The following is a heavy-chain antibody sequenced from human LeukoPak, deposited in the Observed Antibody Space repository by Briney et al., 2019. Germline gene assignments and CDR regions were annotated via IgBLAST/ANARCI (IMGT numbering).Heavy chain of an antibody. CDR3: AKDRSDYGGDPPGAFDI. D-gene: IGHD4-23*01. V-gene: IGHV3-30*04. CDR1: GFTFSSYA. J-gene: IGHJ3*02. CDR2: ISYDGSNK. Sequence: GRSLRLSCAASGFTFSSYAMHWVRQAPGKGLEWVAVISYDGSNKYYADSVKGRFTISRDNSKNTLYLQMNSLRAEDTAVYYCAKDRSDYGGDPPGAFDIWGQGTMVTVSS.